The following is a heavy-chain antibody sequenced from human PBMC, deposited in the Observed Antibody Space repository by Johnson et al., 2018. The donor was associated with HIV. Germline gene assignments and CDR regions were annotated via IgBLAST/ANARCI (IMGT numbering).Heavy chain of an antibody. V-gene: IGHV3-30-3*02. CDR1: GFTFSSYA. J-gene: IGHJ3*02. Sequence: QVQLVESGGGLVQPGGSLRLSCAASGFTFSSYAMHWVRQAPGKGLEWVAVISYDGSNKYYADSVKGRFTISRDNSKNTLYLQMNSLRAEDTAVYYCAKTRTTVTTIDAFDIWGQGTMVTVSS. CDR2: ISYDGSNK. D-gene: IGHD4-17*01. CDR3: AKTRTTVTTIDAFDI.